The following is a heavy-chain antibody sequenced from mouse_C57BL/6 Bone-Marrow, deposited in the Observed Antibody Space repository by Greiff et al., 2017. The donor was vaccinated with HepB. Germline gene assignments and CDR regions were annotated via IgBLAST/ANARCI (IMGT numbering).Heavy chain of an antibody. V-gene: IGHV1-64*01. D-gene: IGHD1-1*01. CDR3: ARPLYYYGSSYYAMDY. J-gene: IGHJ4*01. CDR1: GYTFTSYW. CDR2: IHPNSGST. Sequence: QVQLQQSGAKLVKPGASVKLSCKASGYTFTSYWMHWVKQRPGQGLEWIGMIHPNSGSTNYNEKFKSKATLTVDKSSSTAYMQLSSLTSEDSAVYYCARPLYYYGSSYYAMDYWGQGTSVTVSS.